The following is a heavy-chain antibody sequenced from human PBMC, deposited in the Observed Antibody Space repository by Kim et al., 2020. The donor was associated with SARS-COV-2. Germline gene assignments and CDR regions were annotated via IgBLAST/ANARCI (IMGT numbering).Heavy chain of an antibody. CDR2: CYSGGST. Sequence: GGFLRLSCAASGFPVSSNYMSWVCQAPGKGREGVSVCYSGGSTHYAASVKGRFTISRDNSKNTLYLQMNSLRAADTAVYYCARDSRQPPDYYYYYGMDVWGQKTPVTVSS. J-gene: IGHJ6*02. CDR3: ARDSRQPPDYYYYYGMDV. D-gene: IGHD6-13*01. CDR1: GFPVSSNY. V-gene: IGHV3-66*02.